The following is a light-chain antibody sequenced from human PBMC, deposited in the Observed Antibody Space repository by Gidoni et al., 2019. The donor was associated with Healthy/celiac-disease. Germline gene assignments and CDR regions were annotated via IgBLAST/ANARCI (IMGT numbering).Light chain of an antibody. CDR1: QDISNY. CDR3: QQYDNRPLT. J-gene: IGKJ3*01. V-gene: IGKV1-33*01. Sequence: DIQMTQSPSSLSASVGDRVTITSQASQDISNYLNWYQQKPGKAPKLLIYDASNLETGVQSRFSGSGSGTDFTFTISSLQPEDIATYYCQQYDNRPLTFGPGTKVDIK. CDR2: DAS.